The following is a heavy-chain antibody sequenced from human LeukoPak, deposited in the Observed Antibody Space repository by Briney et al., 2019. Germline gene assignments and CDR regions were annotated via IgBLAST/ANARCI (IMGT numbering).Heavy chain of an antibody. J-gene: IGHJ5*02. Sequence: SVKVSCKASGGTFSSYAISWVRQAPGQGLEWMGRIIPIFGTANYAQKFQGRVTITTDESTSTAYMELSSLRSEDTAVYYCARDRAAVAGRINLFDPWGQGTLVTVSS. D-gene: IGHD6-19*01. CDR3: ARDRAAVAGRINLFDP. V-gene: IGHV1-69*05. CDR2: IIPIFGTA. CDR1: GGTFSSYA.